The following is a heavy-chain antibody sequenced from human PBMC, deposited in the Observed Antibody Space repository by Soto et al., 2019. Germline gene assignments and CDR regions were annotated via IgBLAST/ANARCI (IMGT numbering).Heavy chain of an antibody. Sequence: PSETLSLTCTVSGGSITSYYWSWIRQPPGKGLEWIGYIYYSGNTYYNPSLKSRVSISKDTSKNQFSLKLSSVTAADTAVYYCATGSGYATLGTLDYWGQGTLVTVSS. CDR2: IYYSGNT. V-gene: IGHV4-59*01. J-gene: IGHJ4*02. CDR3: ATGSGYATLGTLDY. CDR1: GGSITSYY. D-gene: IGHD5-12*01.